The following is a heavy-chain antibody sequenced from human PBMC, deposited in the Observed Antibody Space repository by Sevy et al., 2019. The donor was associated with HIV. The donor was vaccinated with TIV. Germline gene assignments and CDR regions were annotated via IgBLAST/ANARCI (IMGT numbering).Heavy chain of an antibody. CDR3: ARDRQEGYFDY. V-gene: IGHV1-18*01. Sequence: ASVKVSCKATGYTFNIYGISWVRQAPGQGLEWMGWISPYTGNTNYAQKHQGRVTMTTDTSTSTAYMDLRSLRSDDTAVYYCARDRQEGYFDYWGQGTLVTVSS. J-gene: IGHJ4*02. CDR1: GYTFNIYG. CDR2: ISPYTGNT.